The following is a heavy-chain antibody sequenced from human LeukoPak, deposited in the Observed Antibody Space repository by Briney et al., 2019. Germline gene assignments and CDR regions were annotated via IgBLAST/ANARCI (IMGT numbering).Heavy chain of an antibody. Sequence: SETLSLTCTVSGGSISSGSYYWSWIRQPAGKGLEWIGRIYTSGSTNYNPSLKSRVTISVDTSKNQFSLKLSPVTAADTAVYYCARVAAMALDYWGQGTLVTVSS. V-gene: IGHV4-61*02. CDR1: GGSISSGSYY. J-gene: IGHJ4*02. D-gene: IGHD5-18*01. CDR3: ARVAAMALDY. CDR2: IYTSGST.